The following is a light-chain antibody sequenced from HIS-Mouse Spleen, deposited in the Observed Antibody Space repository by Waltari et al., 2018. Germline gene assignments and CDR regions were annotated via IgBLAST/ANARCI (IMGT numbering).Light chain of an antibody. Sequence: SYELTQPPSVSVSPGQTARITCPGDALPKKYAYWYQQKSGQAHVLVIYEDSKRPSGIPDRFSGASSGTMATLTISGAQVEDEADYYRYSTDSSGNHRVFGGGTKLTVL. CDR2: EDS. J-gene: IGLJ2*01. CDR1: ALPKKY. CDR3: YSTDSSGNHRV. V-gene: IGLV3-10*01.